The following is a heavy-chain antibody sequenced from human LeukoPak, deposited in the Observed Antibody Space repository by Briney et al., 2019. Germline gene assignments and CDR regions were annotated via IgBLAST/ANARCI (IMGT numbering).Heavy chain of an antibody. V-gene: IGHV3-23*01. CDR3: AKGRIAVAGPDAFDI. Sequence: GGSLRLPCAASGFTFRSYAMSWVRQAPGKGLEWVSAISGSGDSTYYADSVKGRFTISRDNSLNTLYLQMNSLRAEDTAVYSCAKGRIAVAGPDAFDIWGQGTMVTVSS. J-gene: IGHJ3*02. CDR2: ISGSGDST. CDR1: GFTFRSYA. D-gene: IGHD6-19*01.